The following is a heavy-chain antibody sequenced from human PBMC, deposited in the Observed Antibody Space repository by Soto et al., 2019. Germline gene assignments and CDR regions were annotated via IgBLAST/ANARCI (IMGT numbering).Heavy chain of an antibody. V-gene: IGHV5-10-1*01. CDR3: ARLGTGTFWFDP. J-gene: IGHJ5*02. CDR1: GYSFTSYW. Sequence: PGESLKISCKGSGYSFTSYWISWVRQMPGKGLEWVGRIDPSDSYTNYSPSFQGHVTISADKSISTAYLQWSSLKASDTAMYYCARLGTGTFWFDPWGQGTLVTVSS. D-gene: IGHD2-8*02. CDR2: IDPSDSYT.